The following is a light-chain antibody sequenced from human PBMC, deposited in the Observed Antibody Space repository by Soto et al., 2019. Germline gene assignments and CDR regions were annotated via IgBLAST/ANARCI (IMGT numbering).Light chain of an antibody. V-gene: IGKV1-5*01. CDR1: QSISSW. Sequence: DIQMTQSPSTLSASLGDRVPITCRASQSISSWLAWYQQKPGKAPKLLIYDASSLESGVPSRFSGSGSGTEFTLTISSLQPDDFATYYCQQYNSYSLTFGPGTKVDIK. J-gene: IGKJ3*01. CDR3: QQYNSYSLT. CDR2: DAS.